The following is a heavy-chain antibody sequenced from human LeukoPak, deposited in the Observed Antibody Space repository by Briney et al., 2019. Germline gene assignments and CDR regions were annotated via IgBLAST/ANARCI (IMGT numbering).Heavy chain of an antibody. CDR3: ARCMRGGDCNTFDS. J-gene: IGHJ4*02. D-gene: IGHD2-21*02. CDR1: GDSLNNYY. V-gene: IGHV4-59*01. Sequence: PSETLSLTCAVSGDSLNNYYWSWIRQPPGKGLEWIGYIFNSGSTNYNPSVKSRVTISIDTSKSQISLKLTSVTAADTAVYYCARCMRGGDCNTFDSWGQGTQVTVSS. CDR2: IFNSGST.